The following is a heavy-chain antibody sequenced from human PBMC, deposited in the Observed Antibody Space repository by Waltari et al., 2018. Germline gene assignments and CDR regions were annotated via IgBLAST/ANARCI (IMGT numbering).Heavy chain of an antibody. CDR1: SQSLNAYF. J-gene: IGHJ4*02. D-gene: IGHD3-10*01. CDR2: INYSGTT. V-gene: IGHV4-34*02. Sequence: QVQLQQWGAGLLKPSETLSLTCAIYSQSLNAYFWTWIRQSPGGGLEWIGDINYSGTTNNHPSLKGRVTMSVDVSKNQFSLKLTSVTAADTAMYYCARTYLYYGSGRSELDYWGRGTLVTVSS. CDR3: ARTYLYYGSGRSELDY.